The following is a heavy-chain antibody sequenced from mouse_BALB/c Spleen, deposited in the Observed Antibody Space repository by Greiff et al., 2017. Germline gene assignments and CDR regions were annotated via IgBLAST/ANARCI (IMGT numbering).Heavy chain of an antibody. CDR3: ARRTLYYYGSSDWYFDV. CDR2: IYPGSGNT. CDR1: GYTFTDYY. Sequence: QVQLQQSGPELVKPGASVKISCKASGYTFTDYYINWVKQKPGQGLEWIGWIYPGSGNTKYNEKFKGKATLTVDTSSSTAYMQLSSLTSEDTAVYFCARRTLYYYGSSDWYFDVWGAGTTVTVSS. J-gene: IGHJ1*01. V-gene: IGHV1-84*02. D-gene: IGHD1-1*01.